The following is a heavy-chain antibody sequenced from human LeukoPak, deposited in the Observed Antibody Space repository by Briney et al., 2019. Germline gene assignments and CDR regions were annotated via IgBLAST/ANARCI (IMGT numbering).Heavy chain of an antibody. CDR1: GYAFTSYG. J-gene: IGHJ4*02. D-gene: IGHD3-22*01. CDR3: ARDLKESYYDSSGYYGY. Sequence: ASVKVSCKASGYAFTSYGISWVRQAPGQGLEWMGWISAYNGNTNYAQKLQGRVTMTTDTSTSTAYMELRSLRSDDTAVYYCARDLKESYYDSSGYYGYWGQGTLVTVSS. V-gene: IGHV1-18*01. CDR2: ISAYNGNT.